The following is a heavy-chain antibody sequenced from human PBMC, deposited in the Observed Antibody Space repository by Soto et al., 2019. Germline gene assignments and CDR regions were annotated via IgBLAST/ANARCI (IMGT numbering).Heavy chain of an antibody. Sequence: ASETLCLTWVVSGGCVYSSVCWNWVRQPPGKGLEWIGEISESGSPNYNPSLKSRVTISIDKAKKYFSLKLDSVTAADTAVYYCAREVSGVQAFDYWGQGTLVTVSS. CDR2: ISESGSP. CDR3: AREVSGVQAFDY. J-gene: IGHJ4*02. V-gene: IGHV4-4*02. D-gene: IGHD2-21*01. CDR1: GGCVYSSVC.